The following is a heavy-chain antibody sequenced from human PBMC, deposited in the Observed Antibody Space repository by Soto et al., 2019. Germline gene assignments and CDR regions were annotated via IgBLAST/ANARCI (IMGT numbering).Heavy chain of an antibody. V-gene: IGHV3-23*01. D-gene: IGHD6-13*01. CDR3: SLSSSSWSMSHYYYYYYMDV. CDR1: GFTFSSYA. CDR2: ISGSGGST. J-gene: IGHJ6*03. Sequence: GESLKISCAASGFTFSSYAMSWVRQAPGKGLEWVSAISGSGGSTYYADSVKGRFTISRDNSKNTLYLQMNSLRAEDTAVYYCSLSSSSWSMSHYYYYYYMDVWGKRTTVTVSS.